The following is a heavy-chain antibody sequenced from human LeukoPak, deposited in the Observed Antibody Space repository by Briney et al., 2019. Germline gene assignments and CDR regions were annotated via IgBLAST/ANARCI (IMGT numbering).Heavy chain of an antibody. CDR1: GFTFDDYA. Sequence: GRSLRLSCAASGFTFDDYAMHWVRQAPGKGLEWVSGISWNRGSIGYADSVKGRFTISRDNAKNSLYLQMNSLRAEDTALYYCAKSPSEGAAGTFGYFDLWGRGTLVTVSS. J-gene: IGHJ2*01. D-gene: IGHD6-13*01. CDR2: ISWNRGSI. V-gene: IGHV3-9*01. CDR3: AKSPSEGAAGTFGYFDL.